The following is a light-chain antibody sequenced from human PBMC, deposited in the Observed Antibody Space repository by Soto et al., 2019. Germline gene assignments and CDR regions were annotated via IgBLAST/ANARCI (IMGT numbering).Light chain of an antibody. CDR2: AAS. J-gene: IGKJ1*01. CDR1: RSISSL. Sequence: DIQMTQSPSSLSASVGDRVTITCRASRSISSLLNWYQQKPGKAPRLLIYAASSLQSGVPSRFSASGSGTDFTLTISSLQPEDFATYYCQQSYSTPETFGQGTKVEIK. CDR3: QQSYSTPET. V-gene: IGKV1-39*01.